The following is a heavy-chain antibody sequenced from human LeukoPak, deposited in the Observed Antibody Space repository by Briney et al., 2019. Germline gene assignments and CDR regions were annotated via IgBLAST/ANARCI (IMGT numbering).Heavy chain of an antibody. V-gene: IGHV3-30*02. CDR1: GFNFSNYG. D-gene: IGHD1-26*01. CDR2: IRYDGSNK. Sequence: GGSLRLSCAASGFNFSNYGMHWVRQAPGKGLEWVAFIRYDGSNKYYADSVKGRFTISRDNSKNTLYLQMNSLRAEDAAVYYCAKVFGSYYGSDYWGQGTLITVSS. J-gene: IGHJ4*02. CDR3: AKVFGSYYGSDY.